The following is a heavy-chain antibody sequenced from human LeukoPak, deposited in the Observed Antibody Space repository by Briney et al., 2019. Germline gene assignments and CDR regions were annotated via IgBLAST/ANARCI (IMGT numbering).Heavy chain of an antibody. V-gene: IGHV4-59*01. J-gene: IGHJ3*02. CDR3: ARGKLGMEAFDI. CDR2: IYYSGST. D-gene: IGHD7-27*01. Sequence: SETLSLTCTVSGGSISSYYWSWIRQPPGKGLEWIGYIYYSGSTNYNPSLKSRVTISVDTSKNQFSLKLSSVSAADTAVYYCARGKLGMEAFDIWGQGTMVTVSS. CDR1: GGSISSYY.